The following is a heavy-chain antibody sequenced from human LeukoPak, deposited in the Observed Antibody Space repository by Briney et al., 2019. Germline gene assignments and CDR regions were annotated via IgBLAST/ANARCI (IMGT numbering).Heavy chain of an antibody. D-gene: IGHD5-18*01. CDR1: GFSFTTYS. Sequence: GGSLRLSCVASGFSFTTYSMHWVRQAPGKGLEWVSYISIDSTTIYYAASAKGRFTISRDNVKNSLYLQMNSLTAEDTAMYYCARDVGYRSWFDPWGQGTLVTVSS. J-gene: IGHJ5*02. V-gene: IGHV3-48*01. CDR3: ARDVGYRSWFDP. CDR2: ISIDSTTI.